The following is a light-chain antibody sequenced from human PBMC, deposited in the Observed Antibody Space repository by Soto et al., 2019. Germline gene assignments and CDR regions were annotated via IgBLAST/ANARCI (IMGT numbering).Light chain of an antibody. CDR1: QSVSSSY. CDR2: GAS. V-gene: IGKV3-20*01. Sequence: EIVLTQSPGTLSLSPGERATLSCRASQSVSSSYLAWYQQKPGQAPRLLSYGASSRATGIPDRFSGSRSGTDFTLTISRLEPDDFAVYYCQQYGSSPTFGQGTKLEIK. CDR3: QQYGSSPT. J-gene: IGKJ2*01.